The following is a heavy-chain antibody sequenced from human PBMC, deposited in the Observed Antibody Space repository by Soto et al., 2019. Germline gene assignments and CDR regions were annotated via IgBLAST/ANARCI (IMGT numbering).Heavy chain of an antibody. J-gene: IGHJ5*02. Sequence: PSETLSLTCTVSGGSISSSSYYWGWIRQPPGKGLEWIGSIYYSGSTYYNPSLKSRVTISVDTSKNQFSLKLSSVTAADTAVYYCARLEATVSFWFDPWGQGTLVTVSS. CDR1: GGSISSSSYY. V-gene: IGHV4-39*01. D-gene: IGHD5-12*01. CDR3: ARLEATVSFWFDP. CDR2: IYYSGST.